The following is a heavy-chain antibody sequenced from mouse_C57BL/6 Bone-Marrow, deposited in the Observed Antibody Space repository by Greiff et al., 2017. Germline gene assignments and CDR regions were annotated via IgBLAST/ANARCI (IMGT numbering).Heavy chain of an antibody. J-gene: IGHJ2*01. D-gene: IGHD2-5*01. V-gene: IGHV5-9-1*02. Sequence: EVKVEESGEGLVKPGGSLKLSCAASGFTFSSYAMSWVRQTPEKRLEWVAYISSGGDYIYYADTVKGRFTISRDNARNTLYLQMSSLKSEDTAMYYCTRVYYSNYDYFDYWGQGTTLTVSS. CDR1: GFTFSSYA. CDR2: ISSGGDYI. CDR3: TRVYYSNYDYFDY.